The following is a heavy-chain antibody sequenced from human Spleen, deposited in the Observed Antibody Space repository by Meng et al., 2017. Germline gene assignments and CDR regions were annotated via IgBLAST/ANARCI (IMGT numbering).Heavy chain of an antibody. CDR2: INPNSGGT. J-gene: IGHJ4*02. D-gene: IGHD2-21*01. CDR3: AKALGWGSSPDY. V-gene: IGHV1-2*06. CDR1: GYTCTAYD. Sequence: QVPLVQSGADVKKPGASVKVSCKASGYTCTAYDIHLVRQAPGQGLEWMGRINPNSGGTNFAQKFQGRVIMTRDTSISTAYMELSSLGFDDTAVYYCAKALGWGSSPDYWGQGILVTVSS.